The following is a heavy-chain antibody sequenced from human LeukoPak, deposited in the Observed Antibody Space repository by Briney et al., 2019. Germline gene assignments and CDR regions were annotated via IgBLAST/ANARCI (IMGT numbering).Heavy chain of an antibody. V-gene: IGHV3-23*01. CDR3: AKEPASSGWFDP. D-gene: IGHD6-19*01. J-gene: IGHJ5*02. CDR2: ISGTGGRT. Sequence: GGSLRLSCAASGFTFSSYAMSWVRQAPGKGLEWASAISGTGGRTYYADSVKGRFTISRDNSKNTLYLQVNSLRAEDTAVYYCAKEPASSGWFDPWGQGTLVAVSS. CDR1: GFTFSSYA.